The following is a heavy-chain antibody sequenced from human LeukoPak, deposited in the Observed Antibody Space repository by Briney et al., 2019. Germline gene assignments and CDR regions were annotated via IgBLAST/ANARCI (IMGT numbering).Heavy chain of an antibody. Sequence: GGSLRLSCAASGFIFSHYGMHWVRQAPGKGLEWVAVIWHDGSSKYYADSVEGRFTISRDNSENTVYLQMNSLRAEDTAVYYCAKDAQRGFDYSNSLEYWGQGDLVTVSS. D-gene: IGHD4-11*01. J-gene: IGHJ4*02. CDR1: GFIFSHYG. CDR2: IWHDGSSK. V-gene: IGHV3-33*06. CDR3: AKDAQRGFDYSNSLEY.